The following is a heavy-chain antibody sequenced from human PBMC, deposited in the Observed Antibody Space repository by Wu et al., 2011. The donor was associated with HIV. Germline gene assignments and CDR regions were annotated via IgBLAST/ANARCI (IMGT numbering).Heavy chain of an antibody. V-gene: IGHV1-2*02. CDR2: IIPHSGDT. J-gene: IGHJ3*02. Sequence: SGYIFTDYYIHWVRQAPGQGLQWMGWIIPHSGDTNSAQKFQGRVTMTRDTSISTAYMELSRLRSDDTAVYYCAREETQGAFDIWGQGTMVTVSS. CDR3: AREETQGAFDI. CDR1: GYIFTDYY.